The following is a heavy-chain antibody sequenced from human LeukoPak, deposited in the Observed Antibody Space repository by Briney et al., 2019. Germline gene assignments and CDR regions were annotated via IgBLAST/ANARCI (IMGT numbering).Heavy chain of an antibody. J-gene: IGHJ4*02. Sequence: PGGSLRLSCAASGFTFSSYGMHWVRQAPGKGLEWVAFIRYDGSNKYYADSVKGRFTISRDNSKNTLYLQMNSLRAEDTAVYYCAKSLRVATTFFDYWGQGTLVTVSS. CDR1: GFTFSSYG. CDR3: AKSLRVATTFFDY. V-gene: IGHV3-30*02. CDR2: IRYDGSNK. D-gene: IGHD5-12*01.